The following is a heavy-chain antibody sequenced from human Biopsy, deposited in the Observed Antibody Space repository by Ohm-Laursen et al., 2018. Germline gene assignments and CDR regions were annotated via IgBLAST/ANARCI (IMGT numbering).Heavy chain of an antibody. CDR1: GGSIISYY. V-gene: IGHV4-59*01. D-gene: IGHD3-3*01. CDR3: ARTPRDSFWSGSYKRGLWFDP. CDR2: VYNGGIT. J-gene: IGHJ5*02. Sequence: GTLSLTCSVSGGSIISYYWTWIRQPPGKGLEWIGHVYNGGITHYNPSLKSRVTISKDTSKNQFSLQVNSVTAADTAVYYCARTPRDSFWSGSYKRGLWFDPWGQGTLVIVSS.